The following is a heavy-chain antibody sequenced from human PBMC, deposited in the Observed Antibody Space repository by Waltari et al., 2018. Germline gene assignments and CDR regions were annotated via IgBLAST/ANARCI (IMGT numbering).Heavy chain of an antibody. J-gene: IGHJ4*02. CDR3: AKATPVATSTFFDY. CDR1: GFTFSRYG. D-gene: IGHD5-12*01. V-gene: IGHV3-30*18. Sequence: QVQLVESGGGVVQPGRSLRLSCAASGFTFSRYGMHWVRQAPGKGLEWVAVISYDGSNKYYADSVKGRFTISRDNSKNTLYLQMNSLRAEDTAVYYCAKATPVATSTFFDYWGQGTLVTVSS. CDR2: ISYDGSNK.